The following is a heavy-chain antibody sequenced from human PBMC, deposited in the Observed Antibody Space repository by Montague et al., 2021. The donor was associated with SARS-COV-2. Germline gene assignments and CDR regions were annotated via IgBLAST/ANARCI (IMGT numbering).Heavy chain of an antibody. CDR2: IYTSGST. D-gene: IGHD6-25*01. J-gene: IGHJ5*02. V-gene: IGHV4-61*02. CDR3: ARDGYSSGWNGSHWFDP. Sequence: TLSLTCTASIGSISSGSYYWSWIRQPAGKGLEWIGRIYTSGSTDYNPSLKSRVTISVDTSKNQFSLKLSSVTAADTAVYYCARDGYSSGWNGSHWFDPWGQGTLVTVSS. CDR1: IGSISSGSYY.